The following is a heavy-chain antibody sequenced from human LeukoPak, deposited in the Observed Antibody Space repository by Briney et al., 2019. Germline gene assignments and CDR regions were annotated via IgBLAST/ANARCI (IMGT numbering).Heavy chain of an antibody. CDR3: ARDSIRGYYFDY. CDR1: GYTFTGYY. Sequence: GASVKVSCKASGYTFTGYYMHWVRQAPGQGLEWMGWINPNSGGTNYAQKFQGRVTMTRDTSISTAYMELGRLRSDDTAVYYCARDSIRGYYFDYWGQGTLVTVSS. J-gene: IGHJ4*02. CDR2: INPNSGGT. D-gene: IGHD3-22*01. V-gene: IGHV1-2*02.